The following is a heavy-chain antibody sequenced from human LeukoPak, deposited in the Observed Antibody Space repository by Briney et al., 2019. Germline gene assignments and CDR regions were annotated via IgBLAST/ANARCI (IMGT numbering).Heavy chain of an antibody. CDR1: GFTVSSNY. D-gene: IGHD3-22*01. CDR3: ARDAYYDSSGGDAFDI. Sequence: GRSLRLSCAASGFTVSSNYMSWVRQAPGKGLEWVSVIYSGGSTYYADSVKGRFTISRDNSKNTLYLQMNSLRAEDTAVYYCARDAYYDSSGGDAFDIWGQGTMVTVSS. V-gene: IGHV3-66*01. CDR2: IYSGGST. J-gene: IGHJ3*02.